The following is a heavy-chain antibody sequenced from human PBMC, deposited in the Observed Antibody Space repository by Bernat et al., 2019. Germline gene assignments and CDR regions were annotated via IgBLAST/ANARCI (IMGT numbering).Heavy chain of an antibody. Sequence: QVQLVESGGGVVQPGRSLRLSCAASGFTFSSYGMHWVRQAPGKGLEWVAVISYDGSNKYSADAVKGRFTISRDNSKNTLYLQMNSLRAEDTAVYYCAKDRPGQQLVGGFDYWGQGTLVTVSS. CDR3: AKDRPGQQLVGGFDY. CDR2: ISYDGSNK. D-gene: IGHD6-13*01. J-gene: IGHJ4*02. V-gene: IGHV3-30*18. CDR1: GFTFSSYG.